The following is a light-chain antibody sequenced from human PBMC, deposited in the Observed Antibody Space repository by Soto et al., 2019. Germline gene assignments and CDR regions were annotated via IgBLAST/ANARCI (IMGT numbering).Light chain of an antibody. CDR2: KVS. CDR1: QSLVSSNGNTF. CDR3: MQATHWPWT. V-gene: IGKV2-30*01. J-gene: IGKJ1*01. Sequence: DVVMTQSPLSLPVTIGQPASISCRSSQSLVSSNGNTFLIWFQQRPGQSPRRLIYKVSNRDSAVPDRFTGSGSGTDFTLEISRVEAADVGVYYCMQATHWPWTFGQGTKVEIK.